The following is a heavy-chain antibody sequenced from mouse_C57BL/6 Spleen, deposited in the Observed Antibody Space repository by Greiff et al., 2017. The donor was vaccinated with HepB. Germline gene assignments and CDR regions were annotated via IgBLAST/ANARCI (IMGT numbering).Heavy chain of an antibody. CDR3: APYYDYGDWYFDV. Sequence: VQLQQSGPELVKPGASVKISCKASGYAFSSSWMNWVKQRPGKGLEWIGRIYPGDGDTNYNGKFKGKATLTADKSSSTAYMQLRSLTSEDSAVYFCAPYYDYGDWYFDVWGTGTTVTVSS. CDR2: IYPGDGDT. V-gene: IGHV1-82*01. J-gene: IGHJ1*03. CDR1: GYAFSSSW. D-gene: IGHD2-4*01.